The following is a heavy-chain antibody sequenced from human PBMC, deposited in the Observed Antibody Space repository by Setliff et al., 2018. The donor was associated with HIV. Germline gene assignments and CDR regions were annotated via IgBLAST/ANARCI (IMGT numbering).Heavy chain of an antibody. D-gene: IGHD2-15*01. CDR1: EFTFSNAW. V-gene: IGHV3-15*01. J-gene: IGHJ5*02. CDR2: IKRKSDGDTT. Sequence: GSLRLPCAASEFTFSNAWMTWVRQGPGKGLEWVGRIKRKSDGDTTDYAAPVKGRFTISRDDSKNTLFLQMDSLQTEDTGVYYCSTEYCSGAICSESWGQGTLVTVSS. CDR3: STEYCSGAICSES.